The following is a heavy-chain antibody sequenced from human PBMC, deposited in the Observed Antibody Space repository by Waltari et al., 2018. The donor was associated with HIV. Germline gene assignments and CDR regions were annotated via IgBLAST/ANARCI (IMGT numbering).Heavy chain of an antibody. J-gene: IGHJ6*02. CDR2: IYSGGSR. CDR1: GLTVSSNY. D-gene: IGHD1-26*01. Sequence: EVQLVESGGGLIEPGGSLRLSCAASGLTVSSNYMSWVRQAPRKGLEGVSVIYSGGSRYYADSVKGRFTISRDNSKNTLSLHMNSLGPEDTAVYYCARDPRSSGYYGMDVWGQGTTVTVSS. V-gene: IGHV3-53*01. CDR3: ARDPRSSGYYGMDV.